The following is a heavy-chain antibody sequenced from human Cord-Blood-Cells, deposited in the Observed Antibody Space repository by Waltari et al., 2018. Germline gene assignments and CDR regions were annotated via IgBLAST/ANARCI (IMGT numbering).Heavy chain of an antibody. V-gene: IGHV4-59*01. Sequence: QVQLPASGQGLVKPSETLSLTCTVSGGSLSSYSWSWIRQPPGKGLEWIGYIYYSGSTNYNPSLKSRVTISVDTSKNQFSLKLSSVTAADTAVYYCARDRYSSGTFDYWGQGTLVTVSS. CDR3: ARDRYSSGTFDY. CDR1: GGSLSSYS. D-gene: IGHD3-22*01. CDR2: IYYSGST. J-gene: IGHJ4*02.